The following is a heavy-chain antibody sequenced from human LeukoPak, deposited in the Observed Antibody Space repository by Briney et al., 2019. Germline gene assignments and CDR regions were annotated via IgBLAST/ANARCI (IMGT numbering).Heavy chain of an antibody. CDR3: ARVVRLSSWPFDY. D-gene: IGHD6-13*01. J-gene: IGHJ4*02. Sequence: PGGSLRLSCAASGFTFSTYGVYWVSQAPGKGLEWVSSNSGGSSYYADSVKGRFTISRDNSKNTLYLQMNSLRAEDTAVYYCARVVRLSSWPFDYWGQGTLVTVSS. CDR2: NSGGSS. V-gene: IGHV3-23*01. CDR1: GFTFSTYG.